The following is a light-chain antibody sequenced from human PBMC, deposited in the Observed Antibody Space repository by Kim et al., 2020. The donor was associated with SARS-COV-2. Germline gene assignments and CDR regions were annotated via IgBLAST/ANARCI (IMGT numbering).Light chain of an antibody. V-gene: IGKV3-15*01. CDR2: GAS. J-gene: IGKJ4*01. CDR1: QSVSSN. CDR3: QQYNNWPLT. Sequence: VSPGERATLSCRASQSVSSNLAWYQQKPGQAPRLLIYGASTGVTGIPARFSGSGSGTEFTLTISSLQSEDLAVYYCQQYNNWPLTFGGGTKVDIK.